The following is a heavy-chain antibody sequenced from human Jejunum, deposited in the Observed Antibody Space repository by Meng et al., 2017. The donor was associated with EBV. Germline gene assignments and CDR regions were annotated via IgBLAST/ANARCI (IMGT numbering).Heavy chain of an antibody. CDR1: GGSITSTNW. J-gene: IGHJ4*02. D-gene: IGHD3-22*01. Sequence: QGQLQDSGPGLVKPSGTLSLTCAGSGGSITSTNWWSWVRQPPGKGLEWIGEIHHSGRTNYNPSLKSRVTISVDKSKNQFSLELSSVTAADTAVYFCASVGYYDSSGYFTDYWGQGTLVTVSS. V-gene: IGHV4-4*02. CDR2: IHHSGRT. CDR3: ASVGYYDSSGYFTDY.